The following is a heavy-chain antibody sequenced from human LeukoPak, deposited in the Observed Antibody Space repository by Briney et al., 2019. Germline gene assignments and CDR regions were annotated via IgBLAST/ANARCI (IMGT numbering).Heavy chain of an antibody. CDR1: GFTFSSYD. CDR3: ARHTAYYYDSSDYYLLEY. D-gene: IGHD3-22*01. J-gene: IGHJ4*02. CDR2: ISGSGSTI. V-gene: IGHV3-48*03. Sequence: GGSLRLSCAVSGFTFSSYDMNWVRQAPGKGLECVSYISGSGSTIYYADSVKGRFTISRDSAKNSLYLQMNSLRAEDTAVYYCARHTAYYYDSSDYYLLEYWGQGTLVTVSS.